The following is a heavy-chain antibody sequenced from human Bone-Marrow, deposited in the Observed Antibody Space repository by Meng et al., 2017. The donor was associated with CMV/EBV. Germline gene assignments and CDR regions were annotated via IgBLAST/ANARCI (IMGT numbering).Heavy chain of an antibody. V-gene: IGHV1-18*01. CDR3: ARDLNLSGSYGSFDY. D-gene: IGHD1-26*01. CDR1: GYTFTSYG. Sequence: ASVKVSCKASGYTFTSYGISWVRQAPGQGLEWMGWISAYNGNTNYAQKLQGRVTMTTDTSTSTAYMELRSLRSDDTAVYYCARDLNLSGSYGSFDYWGQGTLVTVSS. J-gene: IGHJ4*02. CDR2: ISAYNGNT.